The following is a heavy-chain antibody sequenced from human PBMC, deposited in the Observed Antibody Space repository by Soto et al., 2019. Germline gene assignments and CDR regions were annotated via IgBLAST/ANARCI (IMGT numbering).Heavy chain of an antibody. Sequence: EVQLVESGGGLVQPGESLRLSCAASGFTFSSYWMSWVRQAPGKGLEWVANIKQDGSEKYYVDSVKGRFTISRDNAKNSLYLQMNSLRAEDTAVYYCAIHPGGTSWGYWGQGTLVTVSS. J-gene: IGHJ4*02. CDR2: IKQDGSEK. D-gene: IGHD2-2*01. V-gene: IGHV3-7*01. CDR1: GFTFSSYW. CDR3: AIHPGGTSWGY.